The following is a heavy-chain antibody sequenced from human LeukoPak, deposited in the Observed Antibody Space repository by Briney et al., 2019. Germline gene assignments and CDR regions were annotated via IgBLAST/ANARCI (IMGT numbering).Heavy chain of an antibody. CDR2: INTNTGNP. J-gene: IGHJ4*02. D-gene: IGHD6-19*01. CDR1: GYTFTSYA. CDR3: ARAGYSSGWYEFDY. Sequence: ASVKVSCKASGYTFTSYAMNWVRQAPGQGLEWMGWINTNTGNPTYAQGSTGRFVFSLDTSVSTAYLQISSLKAEDTAVYYCARAGYSSGWYEFDYWGQGTLVTVSS. V-gene: IGHV7-4-1*02.